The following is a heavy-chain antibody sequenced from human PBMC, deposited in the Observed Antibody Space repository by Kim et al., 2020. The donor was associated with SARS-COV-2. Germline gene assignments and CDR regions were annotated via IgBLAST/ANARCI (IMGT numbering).Heavy chain of an antibody. CDR3: LRRVYDSSGYYYGVGASYYFDY. J-gene: IGHJ4*02. CDR1: GYSFTSYW. Sequence: GESLKISCKGSGYSFTSYWIGWVRQMPGKGLEGMGIIYPGDSHTRYSPSFQGQVTISADKSISTAYLQWSSLKASATAMYYCLRRVYDSSGYYYGVGASYYFDYWGQGTLVTVSS. D-gene: IGHD3-22*01. CDR2: IYPGDSHT. V-gene: IGHV5-51*01.